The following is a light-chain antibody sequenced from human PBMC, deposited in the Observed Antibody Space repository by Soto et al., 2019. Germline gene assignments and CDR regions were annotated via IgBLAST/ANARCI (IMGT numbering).Light chain of an antibody. Sequence: GDRVIITCRASQAIRTELGWYQQRPGKAPKLLIYGTSNLQSGVPSRFSGSGSGIDFTLTINGLQPEDFATYYCLQDYSYPRTFGQGTKVDVK. CDR2: GTS. V-gene: IGKV1-6*01. J-gene: IGKJ1*01. CDR1: QAIRTE. CDR3: LQDYSYPRT.